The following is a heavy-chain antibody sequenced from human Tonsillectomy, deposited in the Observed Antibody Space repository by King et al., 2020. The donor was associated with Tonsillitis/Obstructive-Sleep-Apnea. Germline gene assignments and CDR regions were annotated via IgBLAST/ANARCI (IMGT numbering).Heavy chain of an antibody. Sequence: VQLQESGPGLVKPSGTLSLTCAVSGGSISSDNWWSWVRQPRGKGLEWLGEIHPSGSTNYKPSLRSRVTMSVDKSKNQFSLKLNSVSAADTAVYYCAKDGRDTIFGVVAIWGQGTLVTVSS. CDR3: AKDGRDTIFGVVAI. D-gene: IGHD3-3*01. CDR1: GGSISSDNW. CDR2: IHPSGST. J-gene: IGHJ4*02. V-gene: IGHV4-4*02.